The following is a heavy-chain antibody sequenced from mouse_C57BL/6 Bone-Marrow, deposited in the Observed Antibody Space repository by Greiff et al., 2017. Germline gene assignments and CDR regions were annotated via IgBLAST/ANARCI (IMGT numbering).Heavy chain of an antibody. Sequence: EVMLVESGGGLVKPGGSLKLSCAASGFTFSDYGMHWVRQAPEKGLEWVAYISSGSSTIYYADTVKGRFTISRDNAKNTLFLQMTSLRSEDTAMYYCARVTTVVEGDYAMDYWGQGTSVTVSS. J-gene: IGHJ4*01. D-gene: IGHD1-1*01. CDR3: ARVTTVVEGDYAMDY. V-gene: IGHV5-17*01. CDR2: ISSGSSTI. CDR1: GFTFSDYG.